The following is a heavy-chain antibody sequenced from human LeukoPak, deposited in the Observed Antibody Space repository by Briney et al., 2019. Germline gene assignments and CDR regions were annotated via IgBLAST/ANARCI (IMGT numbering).Heavy chain of an antibody. D-gene: IGHD3-22*01. Sequence: GRSLRLSCAASGFTFSSYAMHWVRQAPGKGLEWVAVISYDGSNKYYADSVKGRFTISRDNSKNTLYLQMNSLRAEDTAVYYCARDEHYYDSSGYQGYWGQGTLVTVSS. CDR2: ISYDGSNK. CDR1: GFTFSSYA. V-gene: IGHV3-30-3*01. J-gene: IGHJ4*02. CDR3: ARDEHYYDSSGYQGY.